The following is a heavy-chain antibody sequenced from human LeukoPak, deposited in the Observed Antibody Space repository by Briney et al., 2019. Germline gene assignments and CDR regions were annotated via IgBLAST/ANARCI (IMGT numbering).Heavy chain of an antibody. Sequence: GGSLRLSCAASGFTFSDYYMSWIRQAPGKGLEWVSYISSSGSTIYYADSVKGRFTTSRDNAKNSLYLQMNSLRAEDTAVYYCARVREVVATAKWDYYYYYMDVWGKGTTVTVSS. J-gene: IGHJ6*03. CDR3: ARVREVVATAKWDYYYYYMDV. CDR1: GFTFSDYY. CDR2: ISSSGSTI. D-gene: IGHD5-12*01. V-gene: IGHV3-11*01.